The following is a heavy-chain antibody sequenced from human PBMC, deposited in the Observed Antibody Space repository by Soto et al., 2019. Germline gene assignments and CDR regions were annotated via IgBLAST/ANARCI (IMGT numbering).Heavy chain of an antibody. V-gene: IGHV4-39*01. J-gene: IGHJ3*02. Sequence: QLQLQESGPGLVKPSETLSLTCTVSGGSISSSSYYWGWIRQPPGKGLEWIGSIYYSGSTYYNPSLKSRVTISVDTSKNQFSLKLSSVTAADTAVYYCARHQRGVYARPLPRGAFDIWGQGTMVTVSS. CDR1: GGSISSSSYY. CDR3: ARHQRGVYARPLPRGAFDI. CDR2: IYYSGST. D-gene: IGHD2-8*01.